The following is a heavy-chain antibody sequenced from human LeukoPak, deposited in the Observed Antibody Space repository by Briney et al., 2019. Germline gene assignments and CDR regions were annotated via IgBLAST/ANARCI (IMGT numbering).Heavy chain of an antibody. D-gene: IGHD3-10*01. J-gene: IGHJ4*02. CDR3: ARDRPNHYGSDGHYYRRDGDY. V-gene: IGHV3-23*01. CDR2: ITSRGEST. Sequence: GXXRLSCAASGFTFSIYAMSWVRQAPGKGLQWVSSITSRGESTWYVDSVKGRFTIARDNSENTLYLQMHSLRAEDTAVYYCARDRPNHYGSDGHYYRRDGDYWGRGTLVSVSS. CDR1: GFTFSIYA.